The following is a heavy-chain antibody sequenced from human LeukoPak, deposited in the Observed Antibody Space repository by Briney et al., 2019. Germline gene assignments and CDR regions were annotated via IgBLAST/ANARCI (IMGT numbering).Heavy chain of an antibody. D-gene: IGHD3-22*01. Sequence: PSETLSLTCTVSGGSISSSSYYWGWIRQPPGKGLEWIGSINYSGSTYYNPSLKSRVTISVDTSKNQFSLKLSSLTAADTAVYYCATGLGYYDSSGYLQAFDIWGQGTMVTVSS. CDR3: ATGLGYYDSSGYLQAFDI. J-gene: IGHJ3*02. V-gene: IGHV4-39*07. CDR1: GGSISSSSYY. CDR2: INYSGST.